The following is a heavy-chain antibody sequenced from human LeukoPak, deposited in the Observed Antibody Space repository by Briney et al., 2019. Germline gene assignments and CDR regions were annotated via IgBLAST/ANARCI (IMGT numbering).Heavy chain of an antibody. CDR3: ARGGYGSGSYYKYYFDY. CDR1: GYSISSGYY. J-gene: IGHJ4*02. D-gene: IGHD3-10*01. V-gene: IGHV4-38-2*02. Sequence: SETLSLTCTVSGYSISSGYYWGWIRQPPGKGLEWIGSIYHSGSTYYNPSLKSRVTISVGTSKNQFSLKLSSVTAADTAVYYCARGGYGSGSYYKYYFDYWGQGTLVTVSS. CDR2: IYHSGST.